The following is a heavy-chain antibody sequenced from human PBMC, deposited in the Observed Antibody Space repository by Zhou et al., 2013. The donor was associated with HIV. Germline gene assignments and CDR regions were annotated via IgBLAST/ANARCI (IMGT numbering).Heavy chain of an antibody. CDR1: GYTLTGYY. V-gene: IGHV1-2*02. Sequence: QVQLVQSGAEVKKPGASVKVSCKASGYTLTGYYMHWVRQVPGQGLEWMGWINPNSGGTNYAQKFQGRVNMTRDTPISTAYMELRRLRSDDTAVYYCARDRARGWTRSMDVWGQGTTVTVSS. J-gene: IGHJ6*02. CDR2: INPNSGGT. CDR3: ARDRARGWTRSMDV. D-gene: IGHD2-15*01.